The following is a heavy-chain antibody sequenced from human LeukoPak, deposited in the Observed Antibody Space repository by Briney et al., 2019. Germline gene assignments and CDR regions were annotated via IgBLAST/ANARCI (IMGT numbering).Heavy chain of an antibody. CDR1: GGSISSSSYY. CDR3: ARGSYYYYYDSSGYEGTGFDY. Sequence: SETLSLTCTVSGGSISSSSYYWSWIRQPPGKGLEWIGEINHSGSTNYNPSLKSRVTISVDTSKNQFSLKLSSVTAADTAVYYCARGSYYYYYDSSGYEGTGFDYWGQGTLVTVSS. V-gene: IGHV4-39*07. D-gene: IGHD3-22*01. J-gene: IGHJ4*02. CDR2: INHSGST.